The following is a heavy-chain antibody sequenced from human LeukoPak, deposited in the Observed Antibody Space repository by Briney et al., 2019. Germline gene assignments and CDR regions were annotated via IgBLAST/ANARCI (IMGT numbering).Heavy chain of an antibody. CDR2: IYYSGST. V-gene: IGHV4-39*07. Sequence: SETLSLTCTVSGGSINSRSHYWGWIRQSPGKGLEWIGSIYYSGSTHYNPSLKSRVTISVDTSKNQFSLKLSTVTAADTAVYYCARSSSYGSGPFQHWGQGTLVTVSS. CDR1: GGSINSRSHY. J-gene: IGHJ1*01. CDR3: ARSSSYGSGPFQH. D-gene: IGHD3-10*01.